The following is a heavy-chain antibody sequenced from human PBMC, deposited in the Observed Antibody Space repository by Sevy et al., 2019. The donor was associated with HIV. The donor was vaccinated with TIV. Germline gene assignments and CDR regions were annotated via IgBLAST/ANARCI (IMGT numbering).Heavy chain of an antibody. CDR1: GFTFGSYA. CDR2: ISHDGSNK. J-gene: IGHJ3*02. Sequence: GGSLRLSCAASGFTFGSYAMHWVRQAPGKGLEWVALISHDGSNKYYADSVRGRFTISRDNSKNTLYLQVNSLRAEDTAVHYCAKGSDWGDIWGQGTMVTVSS. D-gene: IGHD3-16*01. V-gene: IGHV3-30*18. CDR3: AKGSDWGDI.